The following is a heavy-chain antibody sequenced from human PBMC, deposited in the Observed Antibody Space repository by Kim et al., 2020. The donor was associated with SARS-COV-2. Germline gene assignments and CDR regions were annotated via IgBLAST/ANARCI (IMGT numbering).Heavy chain of an antibody. J-gene: IGHJ6*03. CDR3: ARRAYYSYYMDV. V-gene: IGHV3-21*01. Sequence: YYADSVNDRSTTSRDNAKNSLYLRMNSLRAEDTAVYYCARRAYYSYYMDVWGKGTTVTVSS.